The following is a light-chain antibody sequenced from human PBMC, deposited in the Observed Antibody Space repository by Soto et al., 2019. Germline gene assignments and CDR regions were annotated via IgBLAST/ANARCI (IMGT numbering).Light chain of an antibody. CDR1: SSDVGAYDF. CDR2: EVS. J-gene: IGLJ1*01. Sequence: QSALTQPASVSGSPGQSITISCTGTSSDVGAYDFVSWYQQHPDKAPKLMIYEVSNRPSGVSNRFSGSKSVNTATLTISGLQAEDEADYYCSSYKSSSTRVFGTGTKVTVI. CDR3: SSYKSSSTRV. V-gene: IGLV2-14*03.